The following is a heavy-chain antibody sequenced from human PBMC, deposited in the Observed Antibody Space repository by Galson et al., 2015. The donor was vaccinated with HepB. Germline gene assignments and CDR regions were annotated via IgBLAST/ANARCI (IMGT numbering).Heavy chain of an antibody. V-gene: IGHV3-74*01. Sequence: SLRLSCAASGFTFSSYWMHWVRQAPGKGLVWVSRINSDGSTTTYADSAKGRFTISRDNAKNTLYLQMNSLRAEDTAVYYCARVPLGVVPQSANWFDPWGQGTLVTVSS. CDR3: ARVPLGVVPQSANWFDP. CDR2: INSDGSTT. J-gene: IGHJ5*02. D-gene: IGHD3-16*01. CDR1: GFTFSSYW.